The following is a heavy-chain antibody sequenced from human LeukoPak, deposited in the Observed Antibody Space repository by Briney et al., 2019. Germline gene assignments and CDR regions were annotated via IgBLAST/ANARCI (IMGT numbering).Heavy chain of an antibody. Sequence: ASVKVSCKASGYTFTSYGISWVRQAPGQGLEWMGWISSYNGNTNHAQNLQGRVTMTTDTSTSTAYMELRTLRSDDTAVYYCARDRSPYGEPFDYWGQGTLVTVSS. CDR1: GYTFTSYG. J-gene: IGHJ4*02. D-gene: IGHD4-17*01. CDR3: ARDRSPYGEPFDY. CDR2: ISSYNGNT. V-gene: IGHV1-18*01.